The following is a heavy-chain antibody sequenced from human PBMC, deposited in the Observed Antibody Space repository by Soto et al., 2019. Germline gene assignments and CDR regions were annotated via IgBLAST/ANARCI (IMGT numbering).Heavy chain of an antibody. Sequence: QMQLVQSGTEVKKPGSSVRVSCKASGGTFSGNAITWVRQAPGQGLEWMGGIIPVFHRPKYAQKFQDRLTIPADASTTTAYMELSSLRPEDTAVYYCARDGSSGGYRGPLEYWGQGTLVAVSS. CDR2: IIPVFHRP. J-gene: IGHJ4*02. V-gene: IGHV1-69*01. CDR3: ARDGSSGGYRGPLEY. CDR1: GGTFSGNA. D-gene: IGHD3-22*01.